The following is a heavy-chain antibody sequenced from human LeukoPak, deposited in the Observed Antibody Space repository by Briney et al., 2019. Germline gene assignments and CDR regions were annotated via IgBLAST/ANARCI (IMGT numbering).Heavy chain of an antibody. CDR3: ARLRITMIVVVTYYVGRFDI. Sequence: SETLSLTCTVSGGSISSSSYYWGWIRQPPGKGLEWIGSIYYSGGTYYNPSLKSRVTISVDTSKNQFSLKLSSVTAADTAVYYCARLRITMIVVVTYYVGRFDIWGQGTMVTVSS. CDR2: IYYSGGT. J-gene: IGHJ3*02. CDR1: GGSISSSSYY. V-gene: IGHV4-39*01. D-gene: IGHD3-22*01.